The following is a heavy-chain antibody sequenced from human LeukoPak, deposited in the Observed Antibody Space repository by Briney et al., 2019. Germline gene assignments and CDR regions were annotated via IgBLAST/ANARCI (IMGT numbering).Heavy chain of an antibody. CDR2: ISFDGTTK. J-gene: IGHJ3*02. D-gene: IGHD3-16*01. Sequence: PGNSLRLSCAASGFTVSTSVMHWVRQAPGKGLDWAAIISFDGTTKYYADSVKGRFTISRDNSKNTLFLQMDSLRVEDTAVYYCVKGKDLYGALDIWGQETMVTASS. CDR1: GFTVSTSV. V-gene: IGHV3-30*18. CDR3: VKGKDLYGALDI.